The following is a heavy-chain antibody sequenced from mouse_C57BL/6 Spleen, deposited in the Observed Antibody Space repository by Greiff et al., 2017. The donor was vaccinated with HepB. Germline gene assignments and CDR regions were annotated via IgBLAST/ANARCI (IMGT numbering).Heavy chain of an antibody. V-gene: IGHV5-9-1*02. J-gene: IGHJ3*01. CDR1: GFTFSSYA. Sequence: EVQLVESGEGLVKPGGSLKLSCAASGFTFSSYAMSWVRQTPEKRLEWVAYISSGGDYIYYADTVKGRFTISRDNARHTLYLQMSSLKSEETAMYYCTGGIGGLAYWGQGTLVTVSA. CDR3: TGGIGGLAY. CDR2: ISSGGDYI.